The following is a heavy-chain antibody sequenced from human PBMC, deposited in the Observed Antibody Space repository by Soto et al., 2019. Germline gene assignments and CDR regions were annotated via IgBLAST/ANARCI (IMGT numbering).Heavy chain of an antibody. J-gene: IGHJ4*02. V-gene: IGHV5-51*01. D-gene: IGHD4-17*01. CDR3: ARPANTVADHFDL. CDR1: GYTFTIHW. Sequence: GESLKISCQVSGYTFTIHWIGWVRQMPGKGLEWMGIIYPSDSDTRYSPSFQGQVTISADQSINTAYLQWDSLKASDTAIYYCARPANTVADHFDLWGQGTPVTVSS. CDR2: IYPSDSDT.